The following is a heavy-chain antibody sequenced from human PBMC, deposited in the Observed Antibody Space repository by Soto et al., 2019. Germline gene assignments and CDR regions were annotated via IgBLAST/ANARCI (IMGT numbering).Heavy chain of an antibody. CDR2: ISTYIGNT. V-gene: IGHV1-18*01. CDR3: ARDDVGYCSNGVCYTKPLDY. J-gene: IGHJ4*02. Sequence: QVQLVQSGAEVKKPGASVKVSCKASGYTFTSYGISWARQAPGQGLEWMGWISTYIGNTHYAQKFQGRVTMTTDTSTTTAYLELRSLRSDDTAVYYCARDDVGYCSNGVCYTKPLDYWGQGALVTVSS. CDR1: GYTFTSYG. D-gene: IGHD2-8*01.